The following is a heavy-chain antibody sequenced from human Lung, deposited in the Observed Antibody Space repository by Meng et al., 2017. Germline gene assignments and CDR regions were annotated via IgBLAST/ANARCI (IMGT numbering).Heavy chain of an antibody. CDR3: ARGPTTMAHDFDY. CDR2: INHSGST. CDR1: GGSFSDYY. V-gene: IGHV4-34*01. Sequence: GQVRHGVAGLLHPPVSCALPCVVSGGSFSDYYWSWIRQPPGKGLEWIVEINHSGSTNYNPSLESRATISVDTSQNNLSLKLSSVTAADSAVYYCARGPTTMAHDFDYWGQGTLVTVSS. J-gene: IGHJ4*02. D-gene: IGHD4-11*01.